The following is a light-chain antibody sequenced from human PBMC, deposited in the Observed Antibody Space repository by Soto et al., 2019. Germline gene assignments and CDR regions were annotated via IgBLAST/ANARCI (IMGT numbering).Light chain of an antibody. CDR1: ESVSSN. CDR2: GAS. CDR3: QQYNSWHPIT. Sequence: EVVMTQSPATLSVSPGERPTLSGRSSESVSSNLAWYQQRPGQAPRLVIYGASNRATGIPDRFSGGGSGTELTLTISSLQSEDFAVYYCQQYNSWHPITVGPVTRLEIK. J-gene: IGKJ5*01. V-gene: IGKV3-15*01.